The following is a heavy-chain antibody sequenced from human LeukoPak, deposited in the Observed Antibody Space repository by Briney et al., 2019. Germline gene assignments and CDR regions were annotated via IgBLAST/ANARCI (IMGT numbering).Heavy chain of an antibody. CDR3: ARDERSRVVVNRDAFDI. V-gene: IGHV1-18*04. CDR1: GGTFNNHA. D-gene: IGHD2-21*01. Sequence: ASVKVPCKASGGTFNNHAISWVRQAPGQGLEWMGWISAYNGNTNYAQKLQGRVTMTTDTSTSTTYMELRSLRSDDTAVYYCARDERSRVVVNRDAFDIWGQGTMVTVSS. J-gene: IGHJ3*02. CDR2: ISAYNGNT.